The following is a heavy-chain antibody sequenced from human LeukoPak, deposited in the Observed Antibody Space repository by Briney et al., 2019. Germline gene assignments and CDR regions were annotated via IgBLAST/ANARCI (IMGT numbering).Heavy chain of an antibody. CDR2: ITSDSRYR. CDR3: TKLAKYFYGSETYYFFEH. D-gene: IGHD3-10*01. CDR1: GFSFSTYN. Sequence: PGGSLSLSCEASGFSFSTYNMNWVRQAPGKGLEWISSITSDSRYRYYADSVKGRFTISRDNAKNSLYLQMNSLRVEDTAVYYCTKLAKYFYGSETYYFFEHWGQGTPVTASS. V-gene: IGHV3-21*01. J-gene: IGHJ4*02.